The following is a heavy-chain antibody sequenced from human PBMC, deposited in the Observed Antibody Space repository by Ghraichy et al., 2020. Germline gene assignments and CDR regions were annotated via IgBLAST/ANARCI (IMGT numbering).Heavy chain of an antibody. D-gene: IGHD3-22*01. CDR2: IYYSGST. J-gene: IGHJ4*02. CDR1: GGSISSSSYY. CDR3: ATLSGEWYYDSSGYYFDY. V-gene: IGHV4-39*07. Sequence: SQTLSLTCTVSGGSISSSSYYWGWIRQPPGKGLEWIGSIYYSGSTYYNPSLKSRVTISVDTSKNQFSLKLSSVTAADTAVYYCATLSGEWYYDSSGYYFDYWGQGTLVTVSS.